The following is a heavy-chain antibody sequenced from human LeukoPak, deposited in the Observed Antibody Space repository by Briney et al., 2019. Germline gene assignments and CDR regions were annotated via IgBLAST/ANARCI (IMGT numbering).Heavy chain of an antibody. D-gene: IGHD4-17*01. CDR1: GYSISSGYY. CDR2: IYHSGST. Sequence: SETLSLTCTVSGYSISSGYYWGWIRQPPGQGLEWIGSIYHSGSTYYNPSLKSRVTISVDTSKNQFSLKLSSVTAADTAVYYCARGTVTTWDFDYWGQGTLVTVSS. V-gene: IGHV4-38-2*02. J-gene: IGHJ4*02. CDR3: ARGTVTTWDFDY.